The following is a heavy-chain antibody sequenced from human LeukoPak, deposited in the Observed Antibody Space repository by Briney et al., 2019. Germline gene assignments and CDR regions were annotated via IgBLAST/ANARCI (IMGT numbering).Heavy chain of an antibody. D-gene: IGHD6-19*01. J-gene: IGHJ6*03. V-gene: IGHV3-11*06. CDR3: ARGPPGGSGWNYYYYMDV. Sequence: GGSLRLSCAASGFTFSDYYMSWIRQAPGKGLEWVSSISSSSTYIYYADSMKGRFTISRDNAKNSLYLQMNSLRDEDTAVYYCARGPPGGSGWNYYYYMDVWGKGTTVTVSS. CDR2: ISSSSTYI. CDR1: GFTFSDYY.